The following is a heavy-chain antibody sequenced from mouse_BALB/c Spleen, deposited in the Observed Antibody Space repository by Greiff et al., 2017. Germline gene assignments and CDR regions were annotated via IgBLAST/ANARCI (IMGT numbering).Heavy chain of an antibody. V-gene: IGHV4-1*02. Sequence: DVQLQESGGGLVQPGGSLKLSCAASGFDFSRYWMSWVRQAPGKGLEWIGEINPDSSTINYTPSLKDKFIISRDNAKNTLYLQMSKVRSEDTALYYCARPPYGNHWYFDVWGAGTTVTVSS. J-gene: IGHJ1*01. D-gene: IGHD2-10*02. CDR1: GFDFSRYW. CDR3: ARPPYGNHWYFDV. CDR2: INPDSSTI.